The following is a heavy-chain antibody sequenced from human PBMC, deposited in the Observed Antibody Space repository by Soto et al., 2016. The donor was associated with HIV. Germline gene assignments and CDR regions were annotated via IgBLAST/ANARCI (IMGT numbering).Heavy chain of an antibody. V-gene: IGHV4-34*01. CDR2: INHRGST. D-gene: IGHD1-26*01. CDR3: ATRETRPAPWDY. Sequence: QVRLQQWGAGLLKPSETLSLTCAVYGWSSSGYFWSWIRQPPGKGLEWIGDINHRGSTSYNASVKSRVTISVDMSKNQVSLKLNSVTAADTAVYYCATRETRPAPWDYWGQGKPGSPSPQ. J-gene: IGHJ4*02. CDR1: GWSSSGYF.